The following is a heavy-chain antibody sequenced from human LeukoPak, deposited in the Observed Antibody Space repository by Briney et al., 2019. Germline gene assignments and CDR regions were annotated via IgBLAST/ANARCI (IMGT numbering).Heavy chain of an antibody. V-gene: IGHV3-23*01. Sequence: GGSLRLSCAASGFIFNNYGLIWVRQAPGKGLEWVSAISNDGGGTQYADFVEGRFTISRDNSKNTLYLQMNSLRAEDTAVYYCARDEAAKWGYYYGMDVWGQGTTVTVSS. CDR1: GFIFNNYG. D-gene: IGHD2-15*01. J-gene: IGHJ6*02. CDR2: ISNDGGGT. CDR3: ARDEAAKWGYYYGMDV.